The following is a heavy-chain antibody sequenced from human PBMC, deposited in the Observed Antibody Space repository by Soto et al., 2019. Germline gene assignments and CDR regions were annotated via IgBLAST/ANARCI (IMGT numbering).Heavy chain of an antibody. CDR3: ARAREGWFGELPPRYYYYYGMDV. D-gene: IGHD3-10*01. V-gene: IGHV1-69*13. J-gene: IGHJ6*02. CDR1: GGTFSSYA. CDR2: IIPIFGTA. Sequence: SVKVSCKASGGTFSSYAISWVRQAPGQGLEWMGGIIPIFGTANYAQKFQGRVTITADESTSTAYMELSSLRSEDTAVYYCARAREGWFGELPPRYYYYYGMDVWGQGTTVTVS.